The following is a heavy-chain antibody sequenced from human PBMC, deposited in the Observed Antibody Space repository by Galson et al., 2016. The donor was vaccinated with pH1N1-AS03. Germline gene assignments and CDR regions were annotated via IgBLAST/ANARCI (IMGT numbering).Heavy chain of an antibody. Sequence: SLRLSCAASGFSFSSHWMHWVRQAPGKGLVWVSRIHGDGTSATYADSVKGRFTISRDNAKNPLYLQLNSLRAEDTAVYYCARDGPGPGRIAYWGQGTLVTVSS. V-gene: IGHV3-74*01. CDR2: IHGDGTSA. CDR3: ARDGPGPGRIAY. J-gene: IGHJ4*02. CDR1: GFSFSSHW. D-gene: IGHD1-1*01.